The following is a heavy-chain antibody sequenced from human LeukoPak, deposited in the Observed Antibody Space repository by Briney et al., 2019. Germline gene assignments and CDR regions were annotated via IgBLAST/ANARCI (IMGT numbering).Heavy chain of an antibody. V-gene: IGHV3-21*01. CDR2: ISSSSSYI. CDR1: GFTFSSYS. Sequence: PGGSLRLSCAASGFTFSSYSMNWVRQAPGKGLEWVSSISSSSSYIYYADSVKGRFTISRDNAKNPLYLQMNSLRAEDTAVYYCARDGNYYGSGSPPSWGQGTLVSVSS. J-gene: IGHJ4*02. CDR3: ARDGNYYGSGSPPS. D-gene: IGHD3-10*01.